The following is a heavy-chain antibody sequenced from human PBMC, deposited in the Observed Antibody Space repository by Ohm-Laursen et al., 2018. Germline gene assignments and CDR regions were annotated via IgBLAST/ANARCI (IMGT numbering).Heavy chain of an antibody. V-gene: IGHV1-46*01. CDR3: ARGPSGTYDFDY. J-gene: IGHJ4*02. CDR2: INPSGGST. CDR1: GYTFTSYY. Sequence: ATVKISCKASGYTFTSYYMHWVRQAPGQGLEWMGIINPSGGSTSYAQKFQGRVTMTRDTSTSTVYMELSSLRSEDTAVYYCARGPSGTYDFDYWGQGTLVTVSS. D-gene: IGHD1-26*01.